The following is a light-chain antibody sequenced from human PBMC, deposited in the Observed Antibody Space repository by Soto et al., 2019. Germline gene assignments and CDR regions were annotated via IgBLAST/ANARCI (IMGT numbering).Light chain of an antibody. CDR3: SAYSGRSPVV. CDR2: GVS. J-gene: IGLJ2*01. CDR1: SSDVGGYNY. Sequence: QSALTQPASVSASPGQSITISCTGTSSDVGGYNYVSWYQQHPGKAPKLIIYGVSNRPSGVSNRFSASKSGNTASLTISGLQAEDEAYYYCSAYSGRSPVVFGGGTKLTVL. V-gene: IGLV2-14*01.